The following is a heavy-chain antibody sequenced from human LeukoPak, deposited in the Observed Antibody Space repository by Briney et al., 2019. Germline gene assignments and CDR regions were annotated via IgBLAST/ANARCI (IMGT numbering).Heavy chain of an antibody. J-gene: IGHJ4*02. CDR2: ISSSGRTI. CDR3: ASATAIGY. Sequence: GGSLRLSCAASGFTFTTYEMNWVRQAPGKGLEGVSYISSSGRTIYYADSVKGRFTISRDNAKNSLYLQMNSLRTEDKAVYYCASATAIGYWGQGTLVTVSS. V-gene: IGHV3-48*03. CDR1: GFTFTTYE.